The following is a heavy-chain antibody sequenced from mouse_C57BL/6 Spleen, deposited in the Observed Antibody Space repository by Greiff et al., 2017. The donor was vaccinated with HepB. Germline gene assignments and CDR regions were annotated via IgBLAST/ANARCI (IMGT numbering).Heavy chain of an antibody. CDR2: IDPETGGT. J-gene: IGHJ2*01. CDR3: TGRYCGQDY. Sequence: VQLQQSGAELVRPGASVTLSCKASGYTFTDYEMHWVKQTPVHGLEWIGAIDPETGGTAYNQKFKGKAILTADKSSSTAYMELRSLTSEDSAVSYCTGRYCGQDYWGQGTTLTVSS. CDR1: GYTFTDYE. V-gene: IGHV1-15*01. D-gene: IGHD1-2*01.